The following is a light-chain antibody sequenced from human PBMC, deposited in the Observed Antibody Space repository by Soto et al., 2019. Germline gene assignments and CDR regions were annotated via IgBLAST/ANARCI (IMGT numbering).Light chain of an antibody. CDR2: EVS. J-gene: IGLJ2*01. CDR3: SSHTSSSTLV. Sequence: QSALTQPASVSGSPGQSITISCTGTTSDVGDYNSVSWYQQHPDKAPNLMIYEVSNRPSGVSNRFSGSKSGNTASLTISGLQAEVEADYYCSSHTSSSTLVFGGGTKLTVL. V-gene: IGLV2-14*01. CDR1: TSDVGDYNS.